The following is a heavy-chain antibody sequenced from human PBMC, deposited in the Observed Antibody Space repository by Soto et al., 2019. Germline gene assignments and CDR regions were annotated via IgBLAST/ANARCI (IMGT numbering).Heavy chain of an antibody. CDR3: AIVAQWPRAY. D-gene: IGHD6-19*01. V-gene: IGHV4-34*01. J-gene: IGHJ4*02. CDR2: INHSGST. Sequence: SETLSLTCAVYGGSFSGYYWSWIRQPPGKGLEWIGEINHSGSTNYNPSLKSRVTISVDTSKNQFSLKLSSVTAADTAVYYCAIVAQWPRAYWGQGTLVTVSS. CDR1: GGSFSGYY.